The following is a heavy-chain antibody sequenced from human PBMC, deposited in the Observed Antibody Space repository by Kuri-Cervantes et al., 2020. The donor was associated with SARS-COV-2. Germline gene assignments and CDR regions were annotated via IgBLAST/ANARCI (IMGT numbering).Heavy chain of an antibody. CDR1: GFTFSSYG. CDR3: ARLGVAAAGSYYYYGMDV. J-gene: IGHJ6*02. Sequence: GESLKIPCAASGFTFSSYGMHWVRQAPGKGLEWVAVISYDGSNKYYADSVKGRFTISRDNSKNTLYLQMNSLRAEDTAVYYCARLGVAAAGSYYYYGMDVWGQGTTVTVSS. V-gene: IGHV3-30*03. CDR2: ISYDGSNK. D-gene: IGHD6-13*01.